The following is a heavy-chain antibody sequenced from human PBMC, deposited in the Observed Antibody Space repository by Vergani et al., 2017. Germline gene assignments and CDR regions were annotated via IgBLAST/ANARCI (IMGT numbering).Heavy chain of an antibody. CDR1: GYSISRGFY. J-gene: IGHJ4*02. Sequence: QVKLQESGPGLLKPSETLSLTCGVSGYSISRGFYWGWIRQPPGKALEWIGNIYHNGKTYYNPSLKSRVTISVDTSTNQISLTLNSVTAADTAVYYCATIGYRRWGYYFDYWGQGILVTVSS. V-gene: IGHV4-38-2*01. CDR2: IYHNGKT. CDR3: ATIGYRRWGYYFDY. D-gene: IGHD2-2*02.